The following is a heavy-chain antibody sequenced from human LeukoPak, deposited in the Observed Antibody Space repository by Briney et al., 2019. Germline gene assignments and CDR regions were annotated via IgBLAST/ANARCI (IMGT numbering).Heavy chain of an antibody. CDR2: ISDSGGST. D-gene: IGHD3-3*01. CDR3: ARVFPDDAPFWSGYNYYYYMDV. CDR1: GFTFSNSG. Sequence: QPGGTLRLSCAASGFTFSNSGMSWVRQALGKGLEWVSTISDSGGSTYYADSVKGRFTISRDNSRNTLYLQMNSLRAEDTAVYYCARVFPDDAPFWSGYNYYYYMDVWGKGTTVTVSS. J-gene: IGHJ6*03. V-gene: IGHV3-23*01.